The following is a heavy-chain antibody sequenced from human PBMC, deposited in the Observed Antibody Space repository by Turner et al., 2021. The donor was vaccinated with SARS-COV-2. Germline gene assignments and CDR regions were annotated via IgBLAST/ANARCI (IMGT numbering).Heavy chain of an antibody. CDR2: ISGSGGST. Sequence: EVQLLESGGGLVQPGGSLRLSCAASGFPFSSYAISWVRQAPGKGLEWVSAISGSGGSTYYADSVKGRFTISRDNSKNTLYLQMNSLRAEDSAVYYCAKADRVMIVVVITLFDYWGQGTLVTVSS. CDR3: AKADRVMIVVVITLFDY. J-gene: IGHJ4*02. V-gene: IGHV3-23*01. D-gene: IGHD3-22*01. CDR1: GFPFSSYA.